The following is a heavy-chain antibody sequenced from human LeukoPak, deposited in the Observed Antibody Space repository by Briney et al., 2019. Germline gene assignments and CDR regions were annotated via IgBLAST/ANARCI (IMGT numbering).Heavy chain of an antibody. CDR2: ISGSSSYI. Sequence: GGSLRLSCAASGFTFSGYDMNWVRQAPGKGLEWVSSISGSSSYIYYADSMKGRFTISRDNGKNSLYLQMNSLRAEDTAVYYCAKDDNWLQFESWGQGTLVTVSS. D-gene: IGHD5-24*01. J-gene: IGHJ5*01. CDR3: AKDDNWLQFES. V-gene: IGHV3-21*04. CDR1: GFTFSGYD.